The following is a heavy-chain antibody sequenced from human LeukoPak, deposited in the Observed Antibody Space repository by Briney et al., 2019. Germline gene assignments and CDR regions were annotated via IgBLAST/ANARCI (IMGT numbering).Heavy chain of an antibody. CDR2: ISGSGGST. V-gene: IGHV3-23*01. J-gene: IGHJ3*02. CDR3: ARDLSPPYYDFWSGYSHDAFDI. CDR1: GFTFSSYA. D-gene: IGHD3-3*01. Sequence: PGGSLRLSCAASGFTFSSYAMSWVRQAPGMGLEWVSAISGSGGSTYYADSVKGRFTISRDNSKNTLYLQMNSLRAEDTAVYYCARDLSPPYYDFWSGYSHDAFDIWGQGTMVTVSS.